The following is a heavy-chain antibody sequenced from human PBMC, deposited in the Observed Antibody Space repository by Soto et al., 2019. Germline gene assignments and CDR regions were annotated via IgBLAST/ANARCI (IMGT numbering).Heavy chain of an antibody. Sequence: QVQLVQSGAEVKKPGASVKVSCKASGYTFTSYDINWVRQATGQGLEWMGWMNPNRGNTGYAQKSQGTVTMPRNTSISTAYMELSSLRSEDTAVYYCASDKVAAIDYWGQGTLVTVSS. CDR3: ASDKVAAIDY. CDR1: GYTFTSYD. CDR2: MNPNRGNT. D-gene: IGHD1-26*01. J-gene: IGHJ4*02. V-gene: IGHV1-8*01.